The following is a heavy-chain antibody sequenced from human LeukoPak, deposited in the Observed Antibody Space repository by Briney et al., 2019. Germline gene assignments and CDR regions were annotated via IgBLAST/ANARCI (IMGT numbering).Heavy chain of an antibody. CDR3: AREDQIVGAPDY. CDR2: ISYDGSNK. V-gene: IGHV3-30*04. CDR1: GFTFSSYA. J-gene: IGHJ4*02. D-gene: IGHD1-26*01. Sequence: GGSLRLSCAASGFTFSSYAMHWVRQAPGKGLEWVAVISYDGSNKYYADSVKGRFTISRDNSKSTLYLQMNSLRAEDTAVYYCAREDQIVGAPDYWGQGTLVTVSS.